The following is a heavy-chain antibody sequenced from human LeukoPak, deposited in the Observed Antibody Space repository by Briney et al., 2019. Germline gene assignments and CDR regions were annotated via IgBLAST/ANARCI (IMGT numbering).Heavy chain of an antibody. J-gene: IGHJ4*02. D-gene: IGHD6-13*01. CDR3: AILPKGAAAAPFDY. V-gene: IGHV3-30*02. Sequence: QPGGSLRLSCAASGFTFSSYAMHWVRQAPGKGLEWVAFIRYDGSNKYYADSVKGRFTISRDNSKNTLYLQMNSLRAEDTAVYYCAILPKGAAAAPFDYWGQGTLVTVSS. CDR1: GFTFSSYA. CDR2: IRYDGSNK.